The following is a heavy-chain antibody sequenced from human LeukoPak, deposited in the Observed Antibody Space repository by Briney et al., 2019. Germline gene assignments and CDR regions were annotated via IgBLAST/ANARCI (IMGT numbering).Heavy chain of an antibody. CDR2: ISGRGDST. CDR3: ARGIDEWLYLNY. CDR1: RYTFSSYA. J-gene: IGHJ4*02. D-gene: IGHD3-3*01. V-gene: IGHV3-23*01. Sequence: GGSLRLSCAASRYTFSSYAMSWVRQAPGKGLEWVSTISGRGDSTYYADSVKGRFTISRDNAKNSLYLQMYSLRAEDTAVYYCARGIDEWLYLNYWGQGALVTVSS.